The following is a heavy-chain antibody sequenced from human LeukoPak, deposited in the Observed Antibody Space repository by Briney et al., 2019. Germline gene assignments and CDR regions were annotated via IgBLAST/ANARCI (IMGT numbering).Heavy chain of an antibody. Sequence: SETLSLTSTVSGGSISAYYWSWIRQPAGKGLEWIGRIYTSGSTNYNPSLKSRVTMSLDTSKNQFSLKLSSVTAADTAVYYCARGIYCSSTTCYYYYYYMDVWGKGTTVTVSS. V-gene: IGHV4-4*07. D-gene: IGHD2-2*01. CDR3: ARGIYCSSTTCYYYYYYMDV. J-gene: IGHJ6*03. CDR1: GGSISAYY. CDR2: IYTSGST.